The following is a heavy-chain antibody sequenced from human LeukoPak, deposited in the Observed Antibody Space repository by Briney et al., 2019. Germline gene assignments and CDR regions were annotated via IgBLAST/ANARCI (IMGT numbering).Heavy chain of an antibody. Sequence: ASETLSLTCTVSGDSISRGAYYWSWIRQHPGKGLEWIGYIYYSGSTNYHPSLKSRVTISVDTSKNQFSLKLSSVTAADTAVYYCARTTNLAYRGGDCYPGDVDYWGQGTLVTVSS. J-gene: IGHJ4*02. CDR3: ARTTNLAYRGGDCYPGDVDY. V-gene: IGHV4-31*03. CDR1: GDSISRGAYY. CDR2: IYYSGST. D-gene: IGHD2-21*02.